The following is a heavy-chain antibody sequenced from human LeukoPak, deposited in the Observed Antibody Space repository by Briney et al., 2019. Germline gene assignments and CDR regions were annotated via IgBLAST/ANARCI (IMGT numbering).Heavy chain of an antibody. J-gene: IGHJ4*02. Sequence: SETLSLTCILSAGSTGSDTLYSGWIRQPPRKGLEWIGCILYTRSYSGTTYYNPSLESRVTVSTDRSKNLCSLQLTSVTAADTAVYYCVAEEYGTGSYYKSSVWGKGTLVTVSS. D-gene: IGHD3-10*01. CDR3: VAEEYGTGSYYKSSV. V-gene: IGHV4-39*01. CDR2: ILYTRSYSGTT. CDR1: AGSTGSDTLY.